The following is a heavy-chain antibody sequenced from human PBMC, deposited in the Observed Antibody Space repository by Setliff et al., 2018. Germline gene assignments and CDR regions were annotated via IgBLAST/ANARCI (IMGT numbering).Heavy chain of an antibody. D-gene: IGHD2-15*01. CDR1: ESTFKTYA. J-gene: IGHJ3*01. Sequence: GASVKVSCKASESTFKTYAINWVRQAPGQGLEWMGGIIPIFNTPNFAQKFQGRVTITADVSTSTAYMDLSSLRSEDTAVYFCARVYCSGGSCYRNDAFDVWGQGTMVT. CDR2: IIPIFNTP. V-gene: IGHV1-69*13. CDR3: ARVYCSGGSCYRNDAFDV.